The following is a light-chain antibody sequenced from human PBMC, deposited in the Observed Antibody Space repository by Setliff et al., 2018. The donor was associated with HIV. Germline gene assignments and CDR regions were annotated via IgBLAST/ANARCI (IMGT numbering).Light chain of an antibody. CDR1: SSDVGGYNL. CDR2: EDT. J-gene: IGLJ1*01. CDR3: CSYAGSSTYV. V-gene: IGLV2-23*01. Sequence: QSALTQPASVSGSPRQSISISCTGTSSDVGGYNLVSWYQHHPGKAPKLVIYEDTQRPSGVSNRFSGSKSGNTASLTISGLQAEDEADYYCCSYAGSSTYVFGTGTKV.